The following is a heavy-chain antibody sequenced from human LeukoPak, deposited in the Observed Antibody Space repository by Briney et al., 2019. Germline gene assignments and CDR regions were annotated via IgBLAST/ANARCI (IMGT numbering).Heavy chain of an antibody. V-gene: IGHV4-59*12. D-gene: IGHD6-19*01. Sequence: PSETLSLTCTVSGGSISSYYWSWIRQPPGKGLEWIGYIYYSGSTNYNPSLKSRVTISVDTSKNQFSLKLSSVTAADTAVYYCARGGAFIAVAGTPWFDPWGQGTLVTVSS. CDR2: IYYSGST. J-gene: IGHJ5*02. CDR3: ARGGAFIAVAGTPWFDP. CDR1: GGSISSYY.